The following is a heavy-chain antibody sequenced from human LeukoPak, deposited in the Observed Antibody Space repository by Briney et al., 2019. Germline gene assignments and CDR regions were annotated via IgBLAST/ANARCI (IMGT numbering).Heavy chain of an antibody. D-gene: IGHD5-12*01. Sequence: ASVKVSCKASGYTFTSYGISWVRQAPGQGLEWMGWISAYNGNTNYAQKLQGRVTMTTDTSTSTAYMELRSLRSDDTAAYYCARETLPRRGYSGHSFDYWGQGTLVTVSS. CDR2: ISAYNGNT. J-gene: IGHJ4*02. CDR1: GYTFTSYG. CDR3: ARETLPRRGYSGHSFDY. V-gene: IGHV1-18*01.